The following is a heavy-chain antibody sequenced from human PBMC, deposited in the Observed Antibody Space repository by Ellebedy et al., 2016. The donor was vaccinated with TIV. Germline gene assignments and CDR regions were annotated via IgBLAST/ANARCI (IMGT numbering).Heavy chain of an antibody. D-gene: IGHD3/OR15-3a*01. J-gene: IGHJ4*02. V-gene: IGHV4-59*01. CDR2: IHYTGST. CDR1: GGSISSYY. CDR3: ARLVGGTGYFDN. Sequence: MPSETLSLTCTVSGGSISSYYWRWSRQPPGKGLEWIGYIHYTGSTNYNPSLKSRVTISVDASKNQFSLKLSSVTAADTAVYYCARLVGGTGYFDNWGQGTLVTVSS.